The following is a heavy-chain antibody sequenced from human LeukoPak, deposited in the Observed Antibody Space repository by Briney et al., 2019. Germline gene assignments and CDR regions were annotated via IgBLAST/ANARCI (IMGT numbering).Heavy chain of an antibody. CDR2: ISSSSSYT. CDR1: GFTFSDYY. J-gene: IGHJ4*02. Sequence: GRSLRLSCAASGFTFSDYYMSWIRQAPGKGLEWVSYISSSSSYTNYADSVKGRFTISRDNAKNSLYLQMNSLRSEDTAVYYCARDLRSNTAMVTFDYWGQGTLVTVSS. CDR3: ARDLRSNTAMVTFDY. V-gene: IGHV3-11*06. D-gene: IGHD5-18*01.